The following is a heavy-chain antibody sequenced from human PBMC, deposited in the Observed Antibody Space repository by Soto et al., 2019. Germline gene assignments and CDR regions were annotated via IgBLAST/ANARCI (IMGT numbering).Heavy chain of an antibody. Sequence: SETLSLTCTVSGGSISSGGYYWSWIRQHPGKGLEWIGYIYYSGSTYYNPSLKSRVTISVDTSKNQFSLKLSSATAADTAVYYCARAESFGSSDYPYFDYWGQGTLVTVSS. CDR3: ARAESFGSSDYPYFDY. J-gene: IGHJ4*02. CDR1: GGSISSGGYY. D-gene: IGHD4-17*01. V-gene: IGHV4-31*03. CDR2: IYYSGST.